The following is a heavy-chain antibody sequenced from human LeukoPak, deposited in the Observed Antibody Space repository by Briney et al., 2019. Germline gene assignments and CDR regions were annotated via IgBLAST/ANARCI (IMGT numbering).Heavy chain of an antibody. CDR2: INSDGSIT. Sequence: GGSLRLSCAASGFTFTTYWMHWVRQAPGKELVWVSHINSDGSITSYADSVKGRFTISRDNAKNTLYLQMNSLRAEDTAVYYCARDAVDTANAVWGQGTTVTVSS. V-gene: IGHV3-74*01. D-gene: IGHD5-18*01. CDR3: ARDAVDTANAV. CDR1: GFTFTTYW. J-gene: IGHJ6*02.